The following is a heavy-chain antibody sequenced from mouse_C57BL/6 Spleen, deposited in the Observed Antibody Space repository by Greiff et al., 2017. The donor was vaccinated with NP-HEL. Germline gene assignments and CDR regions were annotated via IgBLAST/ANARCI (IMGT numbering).Heavy chain of an antibody. CDR1: GYAFSSYW. CDR3: ARRYGSSPYAMDY. CDR2: IYPGDGDT. V-gene: IGHV1-80*01. D-gene: IGHD1-1*01. Sequence: QVQLQQSGAELVKPGASVTISCKASGYAFSSYWMNWVKQRPGKGLEWIGQIYPGDGDTNYNGKFKGKATLTADKSSSTAYMQLSSLTSEDSAVYFCARRYGSSPYAMDYWGQGTSVTVSS. J-gene: IGHJ4*01.